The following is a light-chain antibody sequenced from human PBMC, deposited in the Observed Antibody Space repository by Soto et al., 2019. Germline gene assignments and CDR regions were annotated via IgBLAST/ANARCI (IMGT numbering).Light chain of an antibody. CDR1: QSVGSN. CDR3: QQYNNWPPIT. V-gene: IGKV3D-15*01. CDR2: GAS. J-gene: IGKJ5*01. Sequence: EIVMTQSPATPSVSPGEGATLSCRASQSVGSNLAWYQQKPGQAPRLLIYGASTRATGIPARFSGGGSGTEFTLTISSLQSEDFGLYYCQQYNNWPPITFGQGTRLEIK.